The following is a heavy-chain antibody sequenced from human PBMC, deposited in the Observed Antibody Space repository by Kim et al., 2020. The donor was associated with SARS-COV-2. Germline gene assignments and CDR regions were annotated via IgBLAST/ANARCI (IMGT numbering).Heavy chain of an antibody. V-gene: IGHV3-33*05. CDR1: GFTFSSYG. Sequence: GGSLRLSCAASGFTFSSYGMHWVRQAPGKGLEWVAVISYDGSNKFYADSVKGRFTISRDNSKNTLYLQMNSLRAEDTAVYYCARVLVAGTFDYWGQGTLVTVSS. CDR2: ISYDGSNK. J-gene: IGHJ4*02. D-gene: IGHD6-19*01. CDR3: ARVLVAGTFDY.